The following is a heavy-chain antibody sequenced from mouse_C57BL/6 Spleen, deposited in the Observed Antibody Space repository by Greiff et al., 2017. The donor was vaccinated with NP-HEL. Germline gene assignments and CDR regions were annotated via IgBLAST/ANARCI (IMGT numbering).Heavy chain of an antibody. V-gene: IGHV5-17*01. CDR2: ISSGSSTI. Sequence: DVKLVESGGGLVKPGGSLKLSCAASGFTFSDYGMHWVRQAPEKGLEWVAYISSGSSTIYYADTVKGRFTISRDNAKNTLFLQMTSLRSEDTAMYYCARSYDGYYERYFDVWGTGTTVTVSS. D-gene: IGHD2-3*01. J-gene: IGHJ1*03. CDR3: ARSYDGYYERYFDV. CDR1: GFTFSDYG.